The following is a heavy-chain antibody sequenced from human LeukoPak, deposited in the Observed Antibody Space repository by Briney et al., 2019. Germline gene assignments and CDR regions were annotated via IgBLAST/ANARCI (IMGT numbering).Heavy chain of an antibody. CDR1: GGSFSGYY. Sequence: SETLSLTCAVYGGSFSGYYWSWLRQPPGKGLEWIGEINHSGSTNYNPSLKSRVTISVDTSKNQFSLKLSSVTAADTAVYYCARGLIDYGGNSVHAFDIWGQGTMVTVSS. CDR3: ARGLIDYGGNSVHAFDI. J-gene: IGHJ3*02. CDR2: INHSGST. V-gene: IGHV4-34*01. D-gene: IGHD4-23*01.